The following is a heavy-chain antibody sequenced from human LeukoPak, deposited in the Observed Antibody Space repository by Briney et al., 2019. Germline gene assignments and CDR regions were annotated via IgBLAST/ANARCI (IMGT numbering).Heavy chain of an antibody. J-gene: IGHJ4*02. D-gene: IGHD6-25*01. CDR3: ARRAAALFDY. CDR1: GYSISSGYY. CDR2: IYHSGST. V-gene: IGHV4-38-2*02. Sequence: SETLSLTCTVSGYSISSGYYWGWIRQPPGKGLEWIGSIYHSGSTYYNPSLKSRVTISVDTSKNQFSLKLSSVTAADTAVYYCARRAAALFDYWGQGTLVTVSS.